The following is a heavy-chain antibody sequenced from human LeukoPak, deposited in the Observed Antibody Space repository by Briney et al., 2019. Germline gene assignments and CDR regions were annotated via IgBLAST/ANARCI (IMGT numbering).Heavy chain of an antibody. CDR2: INHSGST. CDR3: AREDEYSSSTHGYL. V-gene: IGHV4-34*01. CDR1: GGSFSGYY. J-gene: IGHJ4*02. D-gene: IGHD6-6*01. Sequence: SETLSLTCAVYGGSFSGYYWSGIRQPPGEGLEWLGEINHSGSTNYNPSLKSRVTISVDTSKNQFSLKLSSVTAADTAVYYCAREDEYSSSTHGYLWGQGTLVTVSS.